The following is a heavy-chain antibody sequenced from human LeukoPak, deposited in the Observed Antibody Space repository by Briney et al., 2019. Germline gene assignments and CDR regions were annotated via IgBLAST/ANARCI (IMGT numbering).Heavy chain of an antibody. D-gene: IGHD6-13*01. CDR1: GFTVSSNY. J-gene: IGHJ4*02. CDR3: ARGTHITAGLGY. Sequence: AGSLRLSCAASGFTVSSNYMSWVRQAPGKGLEWVSVIYSGGSTYYADSVKGRFTISRHNSKNTLYLQMNSLRAEDTAVYYCARGTHITAGLGYWGQGALFSASS. V-gene: IGHV3-53*04. CDR2: IYSGGST.